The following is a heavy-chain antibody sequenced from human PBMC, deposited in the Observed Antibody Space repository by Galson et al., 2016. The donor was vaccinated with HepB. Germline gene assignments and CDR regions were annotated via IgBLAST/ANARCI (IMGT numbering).Heavy chain of an antibody. V-gene: IGHV3-7*01. CDR1: GFPFSSFW. D-gene: IGHD3-10*01. CDR3: ARDSGRRFDS. CDR2: IKQGGSGE. J-gene: IGHJ4*02. Sequence: SLRLSCAASGFPFSSFWMTWVRQAPGKGLEWVASIKQGGSGEYYVDSMRGRFTISRDNAKNSLYLQMNSLRAEDTAVYYCARDSGRRFDSWGQGALVAVSS.